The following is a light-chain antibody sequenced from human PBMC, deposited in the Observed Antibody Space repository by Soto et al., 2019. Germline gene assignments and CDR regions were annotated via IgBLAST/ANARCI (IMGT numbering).Light chain of an antibody. CDR1: QSIRHY. J-gene: IGKJ1*01. V-gene: IGKV1-5*01. CDR3: QHHTRYSQT. Sequence: DIQMTQSPPTLSASVGDRVTITCRASQSIRHYLAWYQQMPGKAPKLLIYGASTLQSGVPSRFSGSGSGTEFTLTISSLQHDDFGTYFCQHHTRYSQTFGQGTKVEIK. CDR2: GAS.